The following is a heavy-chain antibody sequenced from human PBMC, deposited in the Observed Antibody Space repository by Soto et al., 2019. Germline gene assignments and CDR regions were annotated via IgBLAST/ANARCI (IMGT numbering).Heavy chain of an antibody. J-gene: IGHJ4*02. V-gene: IGHV4-34*01. D-gene: IGHD3-10*01. CDR3: ATYDVGTIIKDY. Sequence: SETLSLTCAISGGSSSSHSKSWVRQPPGKGLEWIGEIHHDGSTNYNPSLKSRVTISGDTSKNHFSLELSSVTAADTAVYYCATYDVGTIIKDYWGQGTLVTVSS. CDR2: IHHDGST. CDR1: GGSSSSHS.